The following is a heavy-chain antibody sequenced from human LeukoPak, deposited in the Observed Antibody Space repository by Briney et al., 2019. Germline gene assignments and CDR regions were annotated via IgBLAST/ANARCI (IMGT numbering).Heavy chain of an antibody. Sequence: HPGGSLRLSCAVSGFTFSSYEMNWVRQAPGKGLEWVSYISRSGTTIYYAGSVKGRFTISRDNAKNSLYLQMNSLRAEDTAVYYCAREMHGDDDYWGQGTLVTVSS. CDR2: ISRSGTTI. V-gene: IGHV3-48*03. CDR1: GFTFSSYE. D-gene: IGHD4-17*01. CDR3: AREMHGDDDY. J-gene: IGHJ4*02.